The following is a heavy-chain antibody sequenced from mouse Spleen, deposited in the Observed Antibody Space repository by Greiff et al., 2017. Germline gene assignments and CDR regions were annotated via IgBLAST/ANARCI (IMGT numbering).Heavy chain of an antibody. V-gene: IGHV1-50*01. Sequence: QVQLQQPGAELVKPGASVKLSCKASGYTFTSYWMQWVKQRPGQGLEWIGEIDPSDSYTNYNQKFKGKATLTVDTSSSTAYMQLSSLTSEDSAVYYCARRGYGSSHYYAMDYWGQGTSVTVSS. CDR2: IDPSDSYT. J-gene: IGHJ4*01. CDR3: ARRGYGSSHYYAMDY. D-gene: IGHD1-1*01. CDR1: GYTFTSYW.